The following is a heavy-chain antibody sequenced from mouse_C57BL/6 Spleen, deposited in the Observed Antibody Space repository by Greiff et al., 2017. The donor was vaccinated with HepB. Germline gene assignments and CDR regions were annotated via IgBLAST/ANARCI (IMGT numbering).Heavy chain of an antibody. Sequence: PEQGLEWIGWIDPENGDTEYASKFQGKATIKADTSSNTAYLQLSSLTSEDTAVYYCTTGGSRGYFGVWGTGTTVTVSS. CDR2: IDPENGDT. CDR3: TTGGSRGYFGV. J-gene: IGHJ1*03. D-gene: IGHD1-1*01. V-gene: IGHV14-4*01.